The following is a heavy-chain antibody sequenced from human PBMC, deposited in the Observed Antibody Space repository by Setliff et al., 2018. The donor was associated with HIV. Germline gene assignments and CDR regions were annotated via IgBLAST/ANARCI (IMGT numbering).Heavy chain of an antibody. D-gene: IGHD3-9*01. CDR1: RDSINGHY. V-gene: IGHV4-59*11. J-gene: IGHJ4*02. Sequence: SETLSLTCTVSRDSINGHYWSWIRQPPGKGLEWIGYIYYTGSTNYNPSLKSRVTISVDTSKTQFSLKLSSVTAADTAVYYCARGLTYYDVLTGFDYWGQGTLVTVS. CDR2: IYYTGST. CDR3: ARGLTYYDVLTGFDY.